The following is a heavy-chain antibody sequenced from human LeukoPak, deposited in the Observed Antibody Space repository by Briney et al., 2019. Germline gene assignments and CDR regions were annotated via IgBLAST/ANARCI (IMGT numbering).Heavy chain of an antibody. CDR3: ASHRWSGYDDAFNI. Sequence: SETLSLTCTVSGGSIRSYYWNWTRQPPGKGLEWIGYIFYSGSTNYNPSLKSRVTISVDTSKNQFSLKLSSVTAADTALYYCASHRWSGYDDAFNIWGQGTMVTVSS. D-gene: IGHD5-12*01. CDR2: IFYSGST. V-gene: IGHV4-59*08. CDR1: GGSIRSYY. J-gene: IGHJ3*02.